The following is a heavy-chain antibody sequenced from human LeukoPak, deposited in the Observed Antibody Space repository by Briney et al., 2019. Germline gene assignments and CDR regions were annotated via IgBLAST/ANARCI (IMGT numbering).Heavy chain of an antibody. CDR3: ARDSGFVTGYYIPDY. CDR2: IIPIFGTA. D-gene: IGHD3-9*01. CDR1: GGTFSSYT. Sequence: SVKVSCKASGGTFSSYTISWVRQAPGQGLEWMGRIIPIFGTANYAQKFQGRVTITTDESTSTAYMELSSLRSEDTAVYYCARDSGFVTGYYIPDYWGQGTLVTVSS. V-gene: IGHV1-69*05. J-gene: IGHJ4*02.